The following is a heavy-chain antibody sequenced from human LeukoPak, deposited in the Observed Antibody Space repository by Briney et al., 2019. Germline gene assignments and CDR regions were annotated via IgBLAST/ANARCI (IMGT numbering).Heavy chain of an antibody. V-gene: IGHV4-59*12. CDR3: AKSNGYGLVDI. CDR1: GGSISSLY. CDR2: IYYSGST. Sequence: SETLSLTCTVSGGSISSLYWSWIRQPPGKGLGWIGYIYYSGSTNYNPSLKSRVTMSVDTSKNQFSLKLNSETAADTAVYYCAKSNGYGLVDIWGQGTMVTVSS. D-gene: IGHD3-10*01. J-gene: IGHJ3*02.